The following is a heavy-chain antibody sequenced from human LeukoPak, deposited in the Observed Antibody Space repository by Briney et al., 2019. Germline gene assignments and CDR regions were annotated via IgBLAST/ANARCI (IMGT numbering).Heavy chain of an antibody. J-gene: IGHJ1*01. D-gene: IGHD2-2*01. CDR1: GGSVSSGNYY. CDR2: IYYSGST. V-gene: IGHV4-61*01. CDR3: ARVIADCSSTSCPEYFQH. Sequence: PSETLSLTCTVSGGSVSSGNYYWSWIRQPPGEGLEWIGYIYYSGSTNYNPSLKSRVTISVDTSKNQFSLKLSSVTAADTAVYYCARVIADCSSTSCPEYFQHWGQGTLVTVSS.